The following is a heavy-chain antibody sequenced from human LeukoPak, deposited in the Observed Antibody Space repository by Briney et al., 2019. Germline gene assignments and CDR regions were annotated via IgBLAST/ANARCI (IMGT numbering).Heavy chain of an antibody. D-gene: IGHD3-22*01. V-gene: IGHV3-23*01. CDR3: AKGYYYDNSGESYFDY. J-gene: IGHJ4*02. CDR1: GFTFRNYG. Sequence: GGSLRLSCAASGFTFRNYGMNWVRQAPGKGLEWVSLMSGSGARTYYADSVKSRFTISRDNSKNTLYLHMNSLRAEDTAVYYCAKGYYYDNSGESYFDYWGQGTLVTVSS. CDR2: MSGSGART.